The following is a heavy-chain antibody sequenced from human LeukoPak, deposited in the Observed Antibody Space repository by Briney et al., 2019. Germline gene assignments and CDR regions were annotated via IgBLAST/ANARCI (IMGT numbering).Heavy chain of an antibody. CDR3: AASPDYYDSSGYSYYFDY. V-gene: IGHV1-58*01. D-gene: IGHD3-22*01. CDR1: GFTFTSSA. J-gene: IGHJ4*02. Sequence: ASVKVSCKASGFTFTSSAVQWVRQARGLHLEWIGWILVGSGNTNYAQKFQERVTITRDMSTSTAYMELSSLRSEDTAVYYCAASPDYYDSSGYSYYFDYWGQGTLVTVSS. CDR2: ILVGSGNT.